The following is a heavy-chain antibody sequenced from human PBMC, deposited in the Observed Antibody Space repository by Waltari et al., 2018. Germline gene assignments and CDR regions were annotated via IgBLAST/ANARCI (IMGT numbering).Heavy chain of an antibody. CDR2: IWFDGSNK. V-gene: IGHV3-33*01. CDR3: ARGDGGSGLGASDI. J-gene: IGHJ3*02. D-gene: IGHD3-3*01. Sequence: QVQLVESGGGVVQSGRYLRLSCVGSGFTFTNHGMNWVRQGPGKGLELVAVIWFDGSNKNYVDSVKGRFTITRDNSKNTMYLEMNRLRAEDTAVYFCARGDGGSGLGASDIWGQGTMVTVSS. CDR1: GFTFTNHG.